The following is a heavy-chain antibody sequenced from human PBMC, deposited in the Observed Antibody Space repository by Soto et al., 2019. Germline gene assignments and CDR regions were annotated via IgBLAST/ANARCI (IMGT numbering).Heavy chain of an antibody. CDR1: GGTFSSYA. CDR2: IIPIFGTA. J-gene: IGHJ6*02. V-gene: IGHV1-69*13. Sequence: GASVEVSCKASGGTFSSYAISWVRQAPGQGLEWMGGIIPIFGTANYAQKFQGRVTITADESTSTAYMELSSLRSEDTAVYYCASVAPSYYGMDVWGQGTTVTVSS. D-gene: IGHD2-15*01. CDR3: ASVAPSYYGMDV.